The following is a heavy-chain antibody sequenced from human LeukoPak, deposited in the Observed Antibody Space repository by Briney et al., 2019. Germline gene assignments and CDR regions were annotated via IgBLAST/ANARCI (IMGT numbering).Heavy chain of an antibody. CDR2: TDPIGGST. Sequence: ASVTVSCKASGYTFTNYYIHWVRQAPGQGLEWMGITDPIGGSTYYAQKFQGRVTMTRDTSTSTVYMELSSLRSEDSAVYYCARWTTTYLDYWGQGTLVTVSS. CDR3: ARWTTTYLDY. CDR1: GYTFTNYY. D-gene: IGHD4-11*01. J-gene: IGHJ4*02. V-gene: IGHV1-46*01.